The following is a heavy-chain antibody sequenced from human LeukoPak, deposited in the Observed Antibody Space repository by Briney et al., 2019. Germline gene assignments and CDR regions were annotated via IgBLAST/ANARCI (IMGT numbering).Heavy chain of an antibody. V-gene: IGHV3-23*01. CDR1: GFTFNNYA. CDR2: INGGSGNS. J-gene: IGHJ4*02. D-gene: IGHD5-18*01. Sequence: AGGSLRLSCGASGFTFNNYAMTWVRQAPGKGLEWVSVINGGSGNSYYADSVKGRFTVSRDNSKNTLYLQMNSLRDEDTAVYYCAKGQGYNYGDSIDYWGQGTLVTVSS. CDR3: AKGQGYNYGDSIDY.